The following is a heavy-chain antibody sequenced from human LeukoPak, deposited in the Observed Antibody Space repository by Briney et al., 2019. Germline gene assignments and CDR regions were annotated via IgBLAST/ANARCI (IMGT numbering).Heavy chain of an antibody. Sequence: GGSLRLSCAASGFTFDDYAMHWVRQAPGKGLEWVSGISWSSGSIGYADSVKGRFTISRDNAKNSLYLQMNSLRAEDTALYYCAKGVVAGVKFFDYWGQGTLVTVSS. V-gene: IGHV3-9*01. CDR3: AKGVVAGVKFFDY. CDR1: GFTFDDYA. J-gene: IGHJ4*02. D-gene: IGHD6-19*01. CDR2: ISWSSGSI.